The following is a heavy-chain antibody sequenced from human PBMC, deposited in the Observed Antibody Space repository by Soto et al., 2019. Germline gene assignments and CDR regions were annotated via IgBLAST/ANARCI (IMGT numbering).Heavy chain of an antibody. Sequence: QVQLVQSGAEVQKPGSSVKVSCKASGGTFSSYAISWVRQASGQGLEWMGGIIPIFGTANYAQKFQGRVTMTADESTSTAYMELSSLRSEDTAVYYCASQLVGATTGFDYWGQGTLVTVSS. V-gene: IGHV1-69*01. CDR1: GGTFSSYA. CDR2: IIPIFGTA. J-gene: IGHJ4*02. D-gene: IGHD1-26*01. CDR3: ASQLVGATTGFDY.